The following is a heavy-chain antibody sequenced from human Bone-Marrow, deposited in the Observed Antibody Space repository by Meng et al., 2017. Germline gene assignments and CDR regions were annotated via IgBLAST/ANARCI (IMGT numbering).Heavy chain of an antibody. CDR1: GGSISSYY. J-gene: IGHJ4*02. V-gene: IGHV4-4*07. CDR2: IYTSGST. CDR3: AREKHPQRYDYVWGPYFDY. D-gene: IGHD3-16*01. Sequence: SETLSLTCTVSGGSISSYYWSWIRQPAGKRLEWIGHIYTSGSTNYNPSLKRRVTISLDTSKNQFSLKLSSVTAADTAVYYCAREKHPQRYDYVWGPYFDYWGQGTLVTVSS.